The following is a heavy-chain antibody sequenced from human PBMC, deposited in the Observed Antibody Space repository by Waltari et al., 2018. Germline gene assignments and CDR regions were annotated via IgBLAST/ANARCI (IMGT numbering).Heavy chain of an antibody. CDR1: GFTFSSYA. Sequence: QVQLVESGGGVVQPGRSLRLSCAASGFTFSSYAMHWVRQAPGKGLEGVAVISYDGSNKYYADSVKGRFTISRDNSKNTLYLQMNSLRAEDTAVYYCARETGNWDYWGQGTLVTVSS. CDR3: ARETGNWDY. V-gene: IGHV3-30-3*01. D-gene: IGHD6-13*01. J-gene: IGHJ4*02. CDR2: ISYDGSNK.